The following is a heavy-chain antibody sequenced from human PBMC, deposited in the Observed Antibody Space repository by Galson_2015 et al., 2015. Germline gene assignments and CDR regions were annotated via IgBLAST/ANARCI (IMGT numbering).Heavy chain of an antibody. V-gene: IGHV3-23*01. CDR2: ISGSGGST. D-gene: IGHD7-27*01. Sequence: SLRLSCAASGFTFSSYAMSWVRQAPGKGLEWVSAISGSGGSTYYADSVKGRFTISRDNSKNTLYLQMNSLRAEDTAVYYCAKWKALGIWLGPGAFDIWGQGTMVTVSS. J-gene: IGHJ3*02. CDR1: GFTFSSYA. CDR3: AKWKALGIWLGPGAFDI.